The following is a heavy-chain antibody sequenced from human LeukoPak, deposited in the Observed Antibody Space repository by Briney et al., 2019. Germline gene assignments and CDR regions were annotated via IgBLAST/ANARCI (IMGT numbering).Heavy chain of an antibody. D-gene: IGHD1-26*01. V-gene: IGHV1-69*01. CDR2: IIPIFGTA. CDR1: GGTFSSYA. Sequence: ASVKVSCKASGGTFSSYAISWVRQAPGQGLEWMGGIIPIFGTANYAQKFQGRVTITADESTSTAYMELSSLRSEDTAVYYCARDETLEFGRGAFDIWGQGTMVTVS. CDR3: ARDETLEFGRGAFDI. J-gene: IGHJ3*02.